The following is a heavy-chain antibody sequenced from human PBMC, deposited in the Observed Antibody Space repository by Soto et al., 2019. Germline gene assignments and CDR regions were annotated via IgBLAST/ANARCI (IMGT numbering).Heavy chain of an antibody. D-gene: IGHD1-1*01. CDR3: ASELEGAFDV. J-gene: IGHJ3*01. V-gene: IGHV1-69*01. Sequence: QVPLVQSGAEVKKPGSSVKVSCRTSGGTSYAVDWVRQAPGQGLEWMGGIIPMLGTTNYAEKFQGRVTITADESASTAYMELRSLRSDDTGVYYCASELEGAFDVWGQGTTVTVSA. CDR1: GGTSYA. CDR2: IIPMLGTT.